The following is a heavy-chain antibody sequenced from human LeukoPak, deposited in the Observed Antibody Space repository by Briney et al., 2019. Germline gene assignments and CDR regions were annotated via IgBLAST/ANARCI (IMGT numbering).Heavy chain of an antibody. CDR2: TRNKVRSYTT. CDR3: ARDRNGNYGRWGFDY. J-gene: IGHJ4*02. V-gene: IGHV3-72*01. CDR1: GLILSDHY. Sequence: PGGSLRLSCAASGLILSDHYMDWVRQAPGKGLEWIGRTRNKVRSYTTEYAATVQGRITISRDDSKNSLYLQMNSLKTEDTAVYYCARDRNGNYGRWGFDYWGQGTLVTVSS. D-gene: IGHD4-17*01.